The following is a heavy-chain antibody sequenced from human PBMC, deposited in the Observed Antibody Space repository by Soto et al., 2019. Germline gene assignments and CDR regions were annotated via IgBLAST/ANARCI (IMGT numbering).Heavy chain of an antibody. Sequence: GGSLRHSCAASGVTSSSYWMSWVRQAPGKGLEWVANIKQDGSEKYYVDSVKGRFTISRDNAKNSLYLRMNSLRAEDTAVYYCARRYYYGSGSYYNSFPDYYYYGMYVRGQRTAVPVSS. CDR3: ARRYYYGSGSYYNSFPDYYYYGMYV. CDR1: GVTSSSYW. J-gene: IGHJ6*02. D-gene: IGHD3-10*01. V-gene: IGHV3-7*03. CDR2: IKQDGSEK.